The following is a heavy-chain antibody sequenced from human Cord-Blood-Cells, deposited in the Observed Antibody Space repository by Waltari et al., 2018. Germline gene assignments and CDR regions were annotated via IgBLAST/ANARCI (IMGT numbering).Heavy chain of an antibody. J-gene: IGHJ3*02. CDR2: INPNSGGT. Sequence: QVQLLQSGAEATKPGASVKVPCQASGYTFTGYYMHWLLQAPGQGLEWMGWINPNSGGTNYAQKFQGRVTMTRDTSISTAYMELSRLRSDDTAVYYCACNPYSSSWYFAFDIWGQGTMVTVSS. CDR1: GYTFTGYY. CDR3: ACNPYSSSWYFAFDI. V-gene: IGHV1-2*02. D-gene: IGHD6-13*01.